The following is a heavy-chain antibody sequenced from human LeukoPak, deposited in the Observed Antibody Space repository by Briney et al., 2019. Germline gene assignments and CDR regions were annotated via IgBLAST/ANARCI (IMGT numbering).Heavy chain of an antibody. V-gene: IGHV3-21*01. Sequence: GGSLRLSCAASGFTFSSYSMNWVRRAPGKGLEWVSSISGSGSYIYYADSVKGRFTISRDNAKNSLYLQMNSLRAEDTAVYYCARDREQLVPDFDYWGQGTLVTVSS. CDR3: ARDREQLVPDFDY. J-gene: IGHJ4*02. CDR1: GFTFSSYS. CDR2: ISGSGSYI. D-gene: IGHD6-6*01.